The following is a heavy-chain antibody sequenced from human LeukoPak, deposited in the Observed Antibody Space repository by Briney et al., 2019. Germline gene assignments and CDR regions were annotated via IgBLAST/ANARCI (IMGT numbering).Heavy chain of an antibody. D-gene: IGHD1-26*01. V-gene: IGHV3-21*01. CDR1: GFTFSSYS. Sequence: GGSLRLSCAASGFTFSSYSMNWVRQAPGKGLEWVSSISSSSSYIYYADSVKGRFTISRDNAKNSLYLQMNSLRAEDTAVYYCARIKYSGSYYRYYYYYMDVWGKGTTVTISS. CDR2: ISSSSSYI. J-gene: IGHJ6*03. CDR3: ARIKYSGSYYRYYYYYMDV.